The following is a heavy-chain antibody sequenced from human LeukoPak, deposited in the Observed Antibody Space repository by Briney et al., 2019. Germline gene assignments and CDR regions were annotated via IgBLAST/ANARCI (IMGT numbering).Heavy chain of an antibody. D-gene: IGHD6-19*01. CDR2: IIPIFGTA. J-gene: IGHJ6*03. V-gene: IGHV1-69*05. CDR1: GGTFSSYA. CDR3: ARARAVAGPGDYYHYMDV. Sequence: SVKVSCKASGGTFSSYAISWVRQAPGQGLEWMGGIIPIFGTANYAQKFQGRVTITTDESTSTAYMELSSLRSEDTAVYYCARARAVAGPGDYYHYMDVWGKGTTVTVSS.